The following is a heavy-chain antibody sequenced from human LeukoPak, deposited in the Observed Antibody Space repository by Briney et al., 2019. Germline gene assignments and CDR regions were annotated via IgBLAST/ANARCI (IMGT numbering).Heavy chain of an antibody. D-gene: IGHD2-21*02. CDR2: ISAYNGNT. J-gene: IGHJ4*02. CDR3: ARSKVVTAIGSYFDY. Sequence: ASVKVSCKASGYTFTSYGISWVRQAPGQGLEWMGWISAYNGNTNYAQKLQGRVTMTTDTSTSTAYMELRSLRSDDTAVYYCARSKVVTAIGSYFDYLGQGTLVTVSS. CDR1: GYTFTSYG. V-gene: IGHV1-18*01.